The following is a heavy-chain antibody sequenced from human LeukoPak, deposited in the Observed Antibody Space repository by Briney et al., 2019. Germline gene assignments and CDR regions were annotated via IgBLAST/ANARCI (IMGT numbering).Heavy chain of an antibody. Sequence: AGGSLRLSCAASGFTFSSYAMHWVRQAPGKGLEWVAVISYDGSNKYYADSVKGRFTISRDNSKNTLYLQMNGLRPEDTAVYYCARERVVTFGGVIAPWGQGTLVAVSS. CDR3: ARERVVTFGGVIAP. CDR1: GFTFSSYA. D-gene: IGHD3-16*01. CDR2: ISYDGSNK. V-gene: IGHV3-30-3*01. J-gene: IGHJ5*02.